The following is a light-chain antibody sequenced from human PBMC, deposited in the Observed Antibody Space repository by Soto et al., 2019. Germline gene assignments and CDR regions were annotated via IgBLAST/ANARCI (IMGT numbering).Light chain of an antibody. CDR3: QAWDSSSVV. J-gene: IGLJ2*01. V-gene: IGLV3-1*01. CDR1: KLEDKY. Sequence: SYELTQPPSVSVSPGQTASITCSGDKLEDKYVCWYQQKPGQSPVQVIYQDDKRPSGIPERFSGSNSGNTATLTISGTQAMDEADYYCQAWDSSSVVFGRGTKLTVL. CDR2: QDD.